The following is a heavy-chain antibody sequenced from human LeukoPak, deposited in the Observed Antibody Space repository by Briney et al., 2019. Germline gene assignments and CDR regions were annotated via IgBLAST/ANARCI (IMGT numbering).Heavy chain of an antibody. D-gene: IGHD3-3*01. CDR2: ISWNSGSI. J-gene: IGHJ3*02. CDR1: GFTFDDYG. Sequence: GGSLRLSCAASGFTFDDYGMHWVRQAPGKGLEWVSGISWNSGSIGYADSVKGRFTISRDNAMNSLYLQMNSLRAEDMALYYCAKTYYDFWDAFDMWGQGTMVTVSS. CDR3: AKTYYDFWDAFDM. V-gene: IGHV3-9*03.